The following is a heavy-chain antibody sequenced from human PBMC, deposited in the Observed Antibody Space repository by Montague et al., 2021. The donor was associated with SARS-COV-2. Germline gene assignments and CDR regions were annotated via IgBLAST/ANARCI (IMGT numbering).Heavy chain of an antibody. CDR3: AREGDIVVVPAAMHYYYYGKDV. Sequence: SLRLSCAAPGFTFSSYSMNWVRQAPGKGLEWATPISSSSSYIYYADSVKGRFTISRDNAKNSLYPQMNSLRAEDTAVYYCAREGDIVVVPAAMHYYYYGKDVWGRETTLTGSS. J-gene: IGHJ6*01. V-gene: IGHV3-21*01. CDR1: GFTFSSYS. CDR2: ISSSSSYI. D-gene: IGHD2-2*01.